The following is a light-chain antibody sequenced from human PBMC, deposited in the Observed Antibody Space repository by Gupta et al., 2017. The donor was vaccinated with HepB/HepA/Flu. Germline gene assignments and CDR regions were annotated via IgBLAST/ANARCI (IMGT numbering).Light chain of an antibody. J-gene: IGKJ2*01. CDR3: QQDNNAPYT. V-gene: IGKV1-5*03. CDR2: RAS. CDR1: QSISNW. Sequence: DIQMTQSPSTLSASVGDRVTITCRASQSISNWLAWYQQKPGKAPKLLIYRASTVQSGVPSRFSGSGSGTEFTLTISSLQPDDFASYYCQQDNNAPYTFGQGTKLEI.